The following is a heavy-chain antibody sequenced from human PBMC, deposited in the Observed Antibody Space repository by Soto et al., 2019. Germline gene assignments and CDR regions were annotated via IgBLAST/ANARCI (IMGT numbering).Heavy chain of an antibody. D-gene: IGHD2-2*01. CDR1: GFTFSSYS. CDR3: ARDGLLIPIVVVPAAIHRWFDP. Sequence: PGGSLRLSCAASGFTFSSYSMNWVRQAPGKGLEWVSSISSSSSYIYYADSVKGRFTISRDNAKNSLYLQMNSLRAEDTAVYYCARDGLLIPIVVVPAAIHRWFDPWGQGTLVTVSS. V-gene: IGHV3-21*01. CDR2: ISSSSSYI. J-gene: IGHJ5*02.